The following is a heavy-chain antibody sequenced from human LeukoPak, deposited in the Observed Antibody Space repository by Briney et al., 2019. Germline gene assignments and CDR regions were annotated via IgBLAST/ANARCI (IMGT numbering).Heavy chain of an antibody. CDR2: IYCSGST. V-gene: IGHV4-59*01. Sequence: PSETLSLTCTVSGGSISSYYWSWIRQPPGKGLEWIGYIYCSGSTNYNPSLKSRVTISVDTSKNQFSLKLSSVTAADTAVYYCARERAGDYGSFDYWGQGTLVTVSS. CDR3: ARERAGDYGSFDY. CDR1: GGSISSYY. D-gene: IGHD4-17*01. J-gene: IGHJ4*02.